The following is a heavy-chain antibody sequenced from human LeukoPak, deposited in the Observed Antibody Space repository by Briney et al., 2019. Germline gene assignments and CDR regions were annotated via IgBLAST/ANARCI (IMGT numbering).Heavy chain of an antibody. D-gene: IGHD2-2*01. CDR1: GFTFSSYA. CDR2: ISGSGGST. V-gene: IGHV3-23*01. Sequence: GGSLRLSCAASGFTFSSYAISWVRQAPGKGLEWVSAISGSGGSTYYADSVKGRFTISRDNSKNTLYLQMNSLRAEDTAVYYCAKASSIVVVPAASDYWGQGTLVTVSS. CDR3: AKASSIVVVPAASDY. J-gene: IGHJ4*02.